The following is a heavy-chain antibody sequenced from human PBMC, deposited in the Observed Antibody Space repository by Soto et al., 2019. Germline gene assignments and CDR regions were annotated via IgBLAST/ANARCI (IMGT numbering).Heavy chain of an antibody. CDR3: ARGATMIVVISAPRSFDI. D-gene: IGHD3-22*01. CDR2: INHSGST. Sequence: SETLSLTCAVYGGSFSGYYWNWIRQPPGKGLEWIGEINHSGSTNYNPSLKSRVTISVDTSKNQFSLKLSSVTAADTAVYYCARGATMIVVISAPRSFDIWGQGTMVTVSS. V-gene: IGHV4-34*01. J-gene: IGHJ3*02. CDR1: GGSFSGYY.